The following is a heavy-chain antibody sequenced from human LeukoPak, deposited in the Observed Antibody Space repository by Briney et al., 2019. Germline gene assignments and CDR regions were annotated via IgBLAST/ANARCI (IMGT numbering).Heavy chain of an antibody. CDR3: ARGGTIFGVVIIPFDY. Sequence: SETLSLTCTVSGGPIRSDHWSWIREPPGKGLELIGYIYYTGRTNYNPSLKSRVTISLDTSKNQFSLKLRSVTAADTAMYYCARGGTIFGVVIIPFDYWGQGTLVTVSS. V-gene: IGHV4-59*08. CDR2: IYYTGRT. CDR1: GGPIRSDH. D-gene: IGHD3-3*01. J-gene: IGHJ4*02.